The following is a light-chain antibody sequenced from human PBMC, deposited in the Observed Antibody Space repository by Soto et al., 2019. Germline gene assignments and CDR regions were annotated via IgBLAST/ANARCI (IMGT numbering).Light chain of an antibody. CDR2: TAS. Sequence: DIRMTQSPSSLSASVGDTVTITCRASQGISDYLSWFQHKPGEAPKLLIYTASSLQGGVPLRFSGAGSRTDFSLTISGLQPEYSATYYCQQTYTFPWTFGQGTRVDIK. V-gene: IGKV1-39*01. J-gene: IGKJ1*01. CDR1: QGISDY. CDR3: QQTYTFPWT.